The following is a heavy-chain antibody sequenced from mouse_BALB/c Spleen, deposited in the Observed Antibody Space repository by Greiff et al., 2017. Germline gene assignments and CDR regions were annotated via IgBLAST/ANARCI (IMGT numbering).Heavy chain of an antibody. V-gene: IGHV1-87*01. CDR3: ANNYGNFEFAY. CDR2: IYPGDGDT. D-gene: IGHD2-1*01. Sequence: VQLQQSGAELARPGASVKLSCKASGYTFTSYWMQWVKQRPGQGLEWIGAIYPGDGDTRYTQKFKGKATLTADKSSSTAYMQLSSLASEDSAVYYCANNYGNFEFAYWGQGTLVTVSA. CDR1: GYTFTSYW. J-gene: IGHJ3*01.